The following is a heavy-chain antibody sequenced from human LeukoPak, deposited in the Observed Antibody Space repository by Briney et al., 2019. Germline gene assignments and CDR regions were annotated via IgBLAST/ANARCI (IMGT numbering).Heavy chain of an antibody. J-gene: IGHJ6*02. V-gene: IGHV4-59*08. CDR3: ARHPRFGELRNYGMDV. D-gene: IGHD3-10*01. Sequence: SETLSLTCTVSGGSISSYYWSWIRQPPGKGLEWIGYIYYSGSTNYNPSLKSRVTISVDTSKNQFSLKLSSVTAADTAVYYCARHPRFGELRNYGMDVWGQGTTVTVSS. CDR1: GGSISSYY. CDR2: IYYSGST.